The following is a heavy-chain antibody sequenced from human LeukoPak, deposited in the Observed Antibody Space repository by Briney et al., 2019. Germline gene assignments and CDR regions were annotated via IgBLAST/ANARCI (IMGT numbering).Heavy chain of an antibody. CDR2: INNNGNRT. D-gene: IGHD3-10*01. V-gene: IGHV3-64D*06. Sequence: GGSLRLSCAASGFTFSNAWMNWVRQAPGKGLDYVSAINNNGNRTYYGESVKGRFTISRDNSKNTLYLQMSSLRAEDTAVYYCVKAIYYYGSGSYYKVFDHWGQGTLVTVSS. J-gene: IGHJ4*02. CDR3: VKAIYYYGSGSYYKVFDH. CDR1: GFTFSNAW.